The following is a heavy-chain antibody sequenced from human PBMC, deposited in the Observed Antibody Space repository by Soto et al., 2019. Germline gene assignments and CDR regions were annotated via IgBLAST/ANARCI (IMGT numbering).Heavy chain of an antibody. D-gene: IGHD3-9*01. CDR2: IYYSGST. J-gene: IGHJ5*02. Sequence: SETLSLTCTVSGGSISSYYWSWIRQPPGKGLEWIGYIYYSGSTNYNPSLKSRVTISVDTSKNQFPLKLSSVTAADTAVYYCARAEVRYFDWLLFGPWGQGTLVTVSS. CDR1: GGSISSYY. V-gene: IGHV4-59*01. CDR3: ARAEVRYFDWLLFGP.